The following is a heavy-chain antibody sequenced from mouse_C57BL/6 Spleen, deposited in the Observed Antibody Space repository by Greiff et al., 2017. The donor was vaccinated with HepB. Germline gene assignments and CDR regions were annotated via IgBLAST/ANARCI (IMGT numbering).Heavy chain of an antibody. V-gene: IGHV1-18*01. CDR1: GYTFTDYN. Sequence: EVQLQQSGPELVKPGASVKIPCKASGYTFTDYNMDWVKQSNGKSLEWIGDINPNNGGTIYNQKFKGKATLTVDKSSSTAYMELRSLTSEDTAVYYCASWDGYYGSSPFAYWGQGTLVTVSA. D-gene: IGHD1-1*01. CDR3: ASWDGYYGSSPFAY. J-gene: IGHJ3*01. CDR2: INPNNGGT.